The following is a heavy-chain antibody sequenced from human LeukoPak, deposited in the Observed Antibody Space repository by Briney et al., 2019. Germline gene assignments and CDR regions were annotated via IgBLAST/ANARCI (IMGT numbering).Heavy chain of an antibody. V-gene: IGHV1-69*13. CDR3: ARADYYDSSGYYSDY. CDR1: GGTFTSYA. J-gene: IGHJ4*02. CDR2: IIPIFGTA. Sequence: SVKVSCKASGGTFTSYAISWVRQAPGKGVEWMGGIIPIFGTATSAQKFQGRVTITPDESTSTAYMELSSLRSEDTAVYYCARADYYDSSGYYSDYWGQGTLVTVSS. D-gene: IGHD3-22*01.